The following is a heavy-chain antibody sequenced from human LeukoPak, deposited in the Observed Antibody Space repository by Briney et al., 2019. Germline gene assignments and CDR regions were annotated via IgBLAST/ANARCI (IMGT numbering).Heavy chain of an antibody. CDR3: ARIAAPGNRRLNY. CDR2: MNPNSGNT. D-gene: IGHD6-13*01. CDR1: GYTFTTYD. Sequence: ASVKVSCKASGYTFTTYDINWVRQATGQGLEWMGWMNPNSGNTGSAQKFQGRVTMARNTSISTAYMELSSLRSEDTAVYYCARIAAPGNRRLNYWGQGTLVTVSS. V-gene: IGHV1-8*01. J-gene: IGHJ4*02.